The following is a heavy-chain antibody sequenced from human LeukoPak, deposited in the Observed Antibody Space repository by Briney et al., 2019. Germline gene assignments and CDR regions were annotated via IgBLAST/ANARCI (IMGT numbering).Heavy chain of an antibody. V-gene: IGHV3-30*02. CDR2: IRYDGSNK. CDR3: AKDRGYDILTGYPQYYFDY. J-gene: IGHJ4*02. Sequence: GGSLRLSCAASGFTFSSYGMHWVRQAPGKGLEWVAFIRYDGSNKYYADSVKGRFTISRDNSKNTLYLQMNSLRAEDTAVYYCAKDRGYDILTGYPQYYFDYWGQGTLVTVSS. CDR1: GFTFSSYG. D-gene: IGHD3-9*01.